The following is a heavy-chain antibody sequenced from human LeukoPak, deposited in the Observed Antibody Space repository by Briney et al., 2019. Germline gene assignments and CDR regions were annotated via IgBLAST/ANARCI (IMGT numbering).Heavy chain of an antibody. Sequence: ASVKVSCKASGYTFTSYGISWVRQAPGQGLEWMGWISAYNGNTNYAQKLQGRVTMTTDTSTSTAYMELWSLRSDDTAVYYCARAWFGELSRYYYYYGMDVWGQGTTVTVSS. CDR1: GYTFTSYG. CDR3: ARAWFGELSRYYYYYGMDV. V-gene: IGHV1-18*01. J-gene: IGHJ6*02. CDR2: ISAYNGNT. D-gene: IGHD3-10*01.